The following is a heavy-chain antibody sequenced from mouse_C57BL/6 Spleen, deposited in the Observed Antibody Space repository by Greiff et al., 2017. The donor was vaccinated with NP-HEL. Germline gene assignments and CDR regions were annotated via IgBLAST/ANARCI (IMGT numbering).Heavy chain of an antibody. Sequence: EVKLVESEGGLVQPGSSMKLSCTASGFTFSDYYMAWVRQVPEKGLEWVANINYDGSSTYYLDSLKSRFIISRDNAKNILYLQMSSLKSEDTATYYCARVNWDDYLDYWGQGTTLTVSS. CDR2: INYDGSST. CDR1: GFTFSDYY. J-gene: IGHJ2*01. V-gene: IGHV5-16*01. CDR3: ARVNWDDYLDY. D-gene: IGHD4-1*01.